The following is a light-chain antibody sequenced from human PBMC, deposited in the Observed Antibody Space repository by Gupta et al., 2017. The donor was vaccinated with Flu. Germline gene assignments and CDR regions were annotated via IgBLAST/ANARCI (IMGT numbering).Light chain of an antibody. CDR3: LQHNSFPPT. CDR1: QGSRND. V-gene: IGKV1-17*01. Sequence: DIQLTPSPSSLSASVGDRVTITCRASQGSRNDVGWYQQKPGEAPKRLIYASSTLQSGVPSRFSGSGSGTEFTLTISSLQAEDFATYYCLQHNSFPPTFGQGTKVEIK. CDR2: ASS. J-gene: IGKJ1*01.